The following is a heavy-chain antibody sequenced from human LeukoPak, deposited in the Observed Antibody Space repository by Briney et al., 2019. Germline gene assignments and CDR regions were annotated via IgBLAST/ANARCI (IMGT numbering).Heavy chain of an antibody. CDR3: ARGCSGGSCYVDY. J-gene: IGHJ4*02. D-gene: IGHD2-15*01. CDR1: GFTFSSYA. V-gene: IGHV3-64*01. CDR2: MSGNGGST. Sequence: GGSLRLSCATSGFTFSSYAMHWVRQAPGKGLEYVSAMSGNGGSTYCANAVKGRFTISGDNSKNTLDLQMGSLRAEDMAVYYCARGCSGGSCYVDYWGQGTLVTVSS.